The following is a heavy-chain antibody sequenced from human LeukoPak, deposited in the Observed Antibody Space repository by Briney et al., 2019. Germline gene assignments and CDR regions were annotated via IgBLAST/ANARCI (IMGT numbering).Heavy chain of an antibody. CDR3: AKTPPLDSSSWSHRDY. D-gene: IGHD6-13*01. CDR2: VSISGYST. V-gene: IGHV3-23*01. CDR1: GFTFSNYD. Sequence: GGCLRLSCVVSGFTFSNYDMSWVRQAPGKGLEWVSTVSISGYSTYYADSVKGRFTISRDYSKNTLYLQMNSLRAEDTALYYCAKTPPLDSSSWSHRDYWGQGTLVTVSS. J-gene: IGHJ4*02.